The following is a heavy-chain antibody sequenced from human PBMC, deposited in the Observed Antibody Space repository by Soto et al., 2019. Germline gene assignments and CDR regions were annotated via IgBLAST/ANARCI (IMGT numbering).Heavy chain of an antibody. CDR3: AKVHYWGVATSY. CDR1: GYTLTELS. J-gene: IGHJ4*02. CDR2: FDPEDGET. Sequence: DSVKVSCKVSGYTLTELSMHWVRQAPGKGLEWMGGFDPEDGETIYAQKFQGRVTMTEDTSTDTAYMELSSLRYEDTAVYYCAKVHYWGVATSYCGQXTLVTVSS. V-gene: IGHV1-24*01. D-gene: IGHD5-12*01.